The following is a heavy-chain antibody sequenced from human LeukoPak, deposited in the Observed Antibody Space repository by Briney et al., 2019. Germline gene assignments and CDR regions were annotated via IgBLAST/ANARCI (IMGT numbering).Heavy chain of an antibody. J-gene: IGHJ4*02. CDR2: IEHDASTK. V-gene: IGHV3-30*12. CDR1: GFTFSHYG. D-gene: IGHD3-22*01. Sequence: SGGSLRLSCAASGFTFSHYGMHWVRQAPGKGLEWVAFIEHDASTKYYADSVKGRFTISRDNAKNSLYLQMNSLRAEDTAVYYCARDYYDSSGYYLAGHWGQGTLVTVSS. CDR3: ARDYYDSSGYYLAGH.